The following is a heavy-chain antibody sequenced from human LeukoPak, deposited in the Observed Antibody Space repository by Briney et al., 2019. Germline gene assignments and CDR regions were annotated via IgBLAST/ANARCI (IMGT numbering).Heavy chain of an antibody. J-gene: IGHJ5*02. D-gene: IGHD6-19*01. CDR1: GYTLTELS. Sequence: LGASVKVSCKVSGYTLTELSMHWVRQAPGKGLEWMGGFDPEDGETIYAQKFQGRVTMTEDTSTDTAYMELSSLRSEDTAVYYCATVWGSSSGWYRVRWFDPWGQGTLVTVSS. CDR2: FDPEDGET. CDR3: ATVWGSSSGWYRVRWFDP. V-gene: IGHV1-24*01.